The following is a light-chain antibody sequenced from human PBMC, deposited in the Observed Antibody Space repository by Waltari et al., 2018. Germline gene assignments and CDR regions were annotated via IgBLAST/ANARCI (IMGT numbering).Light chain of an antibody. J-gene: IGKJ4*01. Sequence: DIQMTQSPSSLSASVGDRVTITCQASQDISNYLKWYQQKPGKAPKLLIYDVSDLERGVPPRFSGGGFGTEFKLIISSLQPEDAATYYCQQYENLPLTFGGGTTVEI. V-gene: IGKV1-33*01. CDR2: DVS. CDR3: QQYENLPLT. CDR1: QDISNY.